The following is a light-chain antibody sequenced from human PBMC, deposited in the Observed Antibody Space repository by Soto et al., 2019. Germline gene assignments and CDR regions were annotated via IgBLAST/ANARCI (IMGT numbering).Light chain of an antibody. CDR1: QSISAW. CDR3: QQYNSYSPWT. CDR2: KAS. Sequence: DIQVTQSPSTLSAPAGDRVTITCRASQSISAWLAWYQQKPGKAPKLLIYKASSLESGVPSRFSGSGSGTEFTLTISSLQPDDFATYYCQQYNSYSPWTFGQATKVDI. V-gene: IGKV1-5*03. J-gene: IGKJ1*01.